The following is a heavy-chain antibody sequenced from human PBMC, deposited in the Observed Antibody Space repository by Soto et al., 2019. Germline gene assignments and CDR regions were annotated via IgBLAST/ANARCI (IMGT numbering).Heavy chain of an antibody. D-gene: IGHD2-2*01. V-gene: IGHV1-69*02. CDR1: GGTFSTYT. CDR2: IIPMLTVT. J-gene: IGHJ3*01. CDR3: SIGSWSAETFDV. Sequence: ASVKVSCKAAGGTFSTYTLIWVRQAPGQGLEWMGRIIPMLTVTNSAQKFQGTVTLTADKSTSTAFMELTSLTSVDTAVYYCSIGSWSAETFDVWGQGTMVTVSS.